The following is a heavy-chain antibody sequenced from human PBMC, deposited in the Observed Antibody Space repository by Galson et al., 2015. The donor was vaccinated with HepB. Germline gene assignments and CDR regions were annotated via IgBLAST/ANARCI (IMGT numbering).Heavy chain of an antibody. CDR3: ANDIISTWYPGAFDV. D-gene: IGHD6-13*01. CDR1: GFTFDDYA. V-gene: IGHV3-9*01. J-gene: IGHJ3*01. CDR2: ISWNSGRI. Sequence: SLRLSCAASGFTFDDYAMHWVRQVPGKGLEWVSGISWNSGRIGYADSVKAQFTISRDNAKNSLYLQMSSLRAEDTALYYCANDIISTWYPGAFDVWGQGTMVTVSS.